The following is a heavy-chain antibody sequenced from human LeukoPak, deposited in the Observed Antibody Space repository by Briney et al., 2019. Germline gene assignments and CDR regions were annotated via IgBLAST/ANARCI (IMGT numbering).Heavy chain of an antibody. CDR1: GYSFTSYW. CDR3: ARRASSSWTDNWFDP. CDR2: IYPGDSDT. V-gene: IGHV5-51*01. D-gene: IGHD6-13*01. J-gene: IGHJ5*02. Sequence: GEPLKISCKGSGYSFTSYWIGWVRQMPGKGLEWMGIIYPGDSDTRYSPSFQGQVTISADKSISTAYLQWSSLKASDTAMYYCARRASSSWTDNWFDPWGQGTLVTVSS.